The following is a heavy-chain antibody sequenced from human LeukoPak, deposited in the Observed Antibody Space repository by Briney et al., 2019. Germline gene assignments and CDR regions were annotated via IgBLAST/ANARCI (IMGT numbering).Heavy chain of an antibody. CDR2: MNPNSGNT. V-gene: IGHV1-8*01. Sequence: ASVKVSCKASGYTFTNYDINWVRQATGQGLEWMGWMNPNSGNTGYAQKFQGRVTMTRNTSINTAYMELSGLRSEDTAVYFCARGYCYTNTCYLGPWFDPWGQGTLVTVSS. J-gene: IGHJ5*02. CDR1: GYTFTNYD. D-gene: IGHD2/OR15-2a*01. CDR3: ARGYCYTNTCYLGPWFDP.